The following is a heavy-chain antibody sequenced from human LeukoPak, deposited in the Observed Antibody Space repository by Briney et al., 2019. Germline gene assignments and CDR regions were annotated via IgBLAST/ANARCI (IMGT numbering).Heavy chain of an antibody. V-gene: IGHV4-34*01. Sequence: SETLSLTCAVYGGSFSGYYWSWIRQPPGKGLEWIGEINHSGSTNYNPSLKSRVTISVDTSKNQFSLKLSSVTAADTAVYYCARVTVMYNWFDPCGQGTLVTVSS. J-gene: IGHJ5*02. D-gene: IGHD4-17*01. CDR1: GGSFSGYY. CDR2: INHSGST. CDR3: ARVTVMYNWFDP.